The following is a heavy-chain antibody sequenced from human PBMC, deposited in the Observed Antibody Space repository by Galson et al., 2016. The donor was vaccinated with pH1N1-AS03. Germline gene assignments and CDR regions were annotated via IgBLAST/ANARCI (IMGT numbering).Heavy chain of an antibody. D-gene: IGHD5-24*01. CDR2: TYYRSKWYY. CDR1: GDSVSSDRAA. Sequence: CAISGDSVSSDRAAWNWIRQSPSRGLEWLGRTYYRSKWYYDYAVSVESRMTIRPDTSKNQFSLQLNSVTPEDTTLYFCARQIKGGMDVWGQGTTVTVSS. CDR3: ARQIKGGMDV. J-gene: IGHJ6*02. V-gene: IGHV6-1*01.